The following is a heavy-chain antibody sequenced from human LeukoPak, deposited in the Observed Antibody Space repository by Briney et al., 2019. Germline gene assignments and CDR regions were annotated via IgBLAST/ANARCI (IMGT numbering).Heavy chain of an antibody. CDR3: ARVASTHYPYYYYYMDV. Sequence: GGSLRLSCAASGFTFSSYSMNWVCQAPGKGLEWVSSISSSSSDIYYADSAKGRFTISRDNAKNSLYLQMNSLRAEDTAVYYCARVASTHYPYYYYYMDVWGKGTTVTVSS. CDR1: GFTFSSYS. D-gene: IGHD5/OR15-5a*01. J-gene: IGHJ6*03. V-gene: IGHV3-21*01. CDR2: ISSSSSDI.